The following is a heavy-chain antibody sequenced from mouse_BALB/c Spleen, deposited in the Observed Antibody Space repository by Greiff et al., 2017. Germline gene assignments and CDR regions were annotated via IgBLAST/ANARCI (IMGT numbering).Heavy chain of an antibody. CDR1: GFTFSSYT. J-gene: IGHJ2*01. CDR2: ISSGGSYT. V-gene: IGHV5-6-4*01. Sequence: EVKLVESGGGLVKPGGSLKLSCAASGFTFSSYTMSWVRQTPEKRLEWVATISSGGSYTYYPDSVKGRFTISRDNAKNTLYLQMSSLKSEDTAMYYCTRDPYWGQGTTLTVSS. CDR3: TRDPY.